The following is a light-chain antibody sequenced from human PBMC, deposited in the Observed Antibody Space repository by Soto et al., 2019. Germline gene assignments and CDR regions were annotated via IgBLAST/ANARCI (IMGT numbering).Light chain of an antibody. CDR3: QQHANWPIT. V-gene: IGKV3-11*01. CDR1: QSVGNN. J-gene: IGKJ4*01. Sequence: EIVLTQSPATLSLSPGERATLSCRASQSVGNNLAWYQQKPGQAPGLLIYEASTRATGIPARFSGSGSGTDFTLTISSLEPEDFAVYYCQQHANWPITFGGGTKVDIK. CDR2: EAS.